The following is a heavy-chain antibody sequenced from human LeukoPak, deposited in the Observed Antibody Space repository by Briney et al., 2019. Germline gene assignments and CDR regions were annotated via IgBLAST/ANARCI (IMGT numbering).Heavy chain of an antibody. CDR2: IYYSGRT. D-gene: IGHD2-8*01. V-gene: IGHV4-31*03. CDR1: GGSISSGGYY. Sequence: PSQTLSLTCTVSGGSISSGGYYWSWIRQHPGKGLEWIGYIYYSGRTYYNPSLKSRVTISLDTSKNQFSLKLSSVTAADTAVYYCAVYTDYYYYMDVWGKGTTVTVSS. J-gene: IGHJ6*03. CDR3: AVYTDYYYYMDV.